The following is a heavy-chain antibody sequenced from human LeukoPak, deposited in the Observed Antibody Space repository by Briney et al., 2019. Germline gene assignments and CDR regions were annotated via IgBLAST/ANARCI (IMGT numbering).Heavy chain of an antibody. CDR3: ASDPRDGGQNV. V-gene: IGHV3-74*01. CDR2: INSDGSST. J-gene: IGHJ6*04. D-gene: IGHD5-24*01. CDR1: GFTFSSYW. Sequence: GGSLRLSCAASGFTFSSYWMYWVRQAPGKGLVWVSRINSDGSSTSYADSVKGRFTISRDKSKNTLYLQMNSLRPEDSAVYYCASDPRDGGQNVWGKGTTVTVSS.